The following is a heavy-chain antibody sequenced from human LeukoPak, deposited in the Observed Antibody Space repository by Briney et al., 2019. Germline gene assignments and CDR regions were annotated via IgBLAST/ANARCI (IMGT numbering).Heavy chain of an antibody. J-gene: IGHJ4*02. CDR2: ISGSGGST. CDR1: GFTFSSYA. Sequence: GGSLRLSCAASGFTFSSYAMSWVRQAPGKGLEWVSAISGSGGSTYYADSMKGRFTISRDNSKNTLHLQMNSLRAEDTAVYYCAKLDHWGTDYWGQGTLVTVSS. CDR3: AKLDHWGTDY. V-gene: IGHV3-23*01. D-gene: IGHD3-16*01.